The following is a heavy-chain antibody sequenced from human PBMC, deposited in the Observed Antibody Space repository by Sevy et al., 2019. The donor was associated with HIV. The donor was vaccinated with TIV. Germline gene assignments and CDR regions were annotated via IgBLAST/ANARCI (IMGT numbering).Heavy chain of an antibody. CDR1: GFTVSRYY. Sequence: GGSLRLSCAASGFTVSRYYMNWVRQAPGKGLEWVSVIYSGGRIEYADSVMGRFTISRDNSKNTLYLQMNSLRAEDTAVYYCASFTSQDPAGHYWYFDLWGRGTLVTVSS. J-gene: IGHJ2*01. V-gene: IGHV3-53*01. CDR2: IYSGGRI. CDR3: ASFTSQDPAGHYWYFDL.